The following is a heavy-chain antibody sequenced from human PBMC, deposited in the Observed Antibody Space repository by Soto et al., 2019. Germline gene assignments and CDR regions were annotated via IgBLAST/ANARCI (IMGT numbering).Heavy chain of an antibody. CDR2: VYHSGST. CDR3: ARQTTIIMRRGVVITYGGPFDP. V-gene: IGHV4-31*03. Sequence: QVQLQVSGPGLVKPSQTLSLTCNVSGDSITSGGYYWSWIRQQPGKGLEWIGHVYHSGSTYYNPSLKSRVTMTVATSKNQFSLNLSSVTVADTAVYYCARQTTIIMRRGVVITYGGPFDPWGQGTLVTVSS. D-gene: IGHD3-10*01. CDR1: GDSITSGGYY. J-gene: IGHJ5*02.